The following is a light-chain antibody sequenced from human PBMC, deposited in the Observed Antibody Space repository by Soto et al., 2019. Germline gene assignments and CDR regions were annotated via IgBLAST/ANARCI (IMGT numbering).Light chain of an antibody. J-gene: IGKJ5*01. CDR2: GAS. V-gene: IGKV3D-20*02. CDR1: QSVSSSY. Sequence: EIVLTQSPGTLSLSPGEIATLSFSASQSVSSSYLAWYQQKPGQAPRLLIYGASSRATGIPDRFSGSGSGTEFTLTISSLQSEDFAVYYCQQRSNWPPFTFGQGTRLEIK. CDR3: QQRSNWPPFT.